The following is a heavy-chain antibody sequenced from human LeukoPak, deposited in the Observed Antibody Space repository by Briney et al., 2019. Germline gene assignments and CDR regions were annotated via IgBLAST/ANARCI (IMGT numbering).Heavy chain of an antibody. V-gene: IGHV4-4*07. CDR3: ARGMAAAYDYNWFDS. D-gene: IGHD5-12*01. CDR1: GDSISNYD. J-gene: IGHJ5*01. Sequence: SETLSLTCTVSGDSISNYDWTWIRQPAGKGLEWIGRIYGSGNTRYNPSLKSRVSMSIDTSKNQFSLKLSSVTAADTAVYFCARGMAAAYDYNWFDSWGQGTLVTVTS. CDR2: IYGSGNT.